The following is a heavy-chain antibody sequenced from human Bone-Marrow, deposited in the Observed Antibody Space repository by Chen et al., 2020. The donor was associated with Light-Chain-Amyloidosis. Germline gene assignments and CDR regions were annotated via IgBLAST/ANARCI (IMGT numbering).Heavy chain of an antibody. CDR1: GDSLFNDKYY. CDR2: VYNSGST. D-gene: IGHD1-26*01. CDR3: VRDVMSTTGHRWFEP. Sequence: QVQLQESGPGLVKPSQTLSLTCTVSGDSLFNDKYYWHWIRQPAGKGLEWIGRVYNSGSTRYNPSLKSRITISVNTAKNQFSLNLTSVTATDTAVYYCVRDVMSTTGHRWFEPWGQGTVVTVS. J-gene: IGHJ5*02. V-gene: IGHV4-61*02.